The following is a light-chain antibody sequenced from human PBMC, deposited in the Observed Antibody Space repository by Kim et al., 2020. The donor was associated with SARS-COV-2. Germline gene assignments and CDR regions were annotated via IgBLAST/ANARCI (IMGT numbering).Light chain of an antibody. CDR1: QGISTF. Sequence: DIQMTQSPSSLSASVGDRVTITCRPSQGISTFLNWYQQKPGKAPKLLIYAASSLQGGVPSRFSGGGSGTDFTLTISSLQPEDFARYYCQQYYSKQYTFGQGTKLEI. V-gene: IGKV1-39*01. J-gene: IGKJ2*01. CDR2: AAS. CDR3: QQYYSKQYT.